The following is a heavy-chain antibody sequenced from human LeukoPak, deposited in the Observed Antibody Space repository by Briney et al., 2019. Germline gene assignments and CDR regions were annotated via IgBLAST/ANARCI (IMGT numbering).Heavy chain of an antibody. V-gene: IGHV3-7*03. Sequence: QPGGSLRLSCAASGFTFSSYWMSWVRQAPGKGLEWVANIKQDGSEKYYVDSVEGRFTISRDNAKNSLYLQMNSRRAEDTAVYYCAKNLRVDGYNPLDYWGQGTLVTVSS. CDR2: IKQDGSEK. CDR1: GFTFSSYW. J-gene: IGHJ4*02. D-gene: IGHD5-24*01. CDR3: AKNLRVDGYNPLDY.